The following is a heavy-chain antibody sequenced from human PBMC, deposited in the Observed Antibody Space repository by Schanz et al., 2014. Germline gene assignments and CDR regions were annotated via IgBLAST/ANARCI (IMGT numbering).Heavy chain of an antibody. CDR1: GGSFSSGPFY. V-gene: IGHV4-39*02. D-gene: IGHD3-16*01. CDR2: AYYRGST. Sequence: QLQLQESGPGLVRPSETLSLTCTVYGGSFSSGPFYWGWIRQPPGKGLEWLGSAYYRGSTYYSPSLKSRVSISMAGSKSQFSLRWTSMTAADTAVYYCARDYAGFDCWGQGTLVTVSS. J-gene: IGHJ4*02. CDR3: ARDYAGFDC.